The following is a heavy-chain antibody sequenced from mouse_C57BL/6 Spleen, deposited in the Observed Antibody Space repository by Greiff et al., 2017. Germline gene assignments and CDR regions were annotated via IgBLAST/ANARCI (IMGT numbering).Heavy chain of an antibody. J-gene: IGHJ3*01. Sequence: EVQGVESGGGLVKPGGSLKLSCAASGFTFSDYGMHWVRQAPEQGLEWVAYISSGSSTIDYADTVKGRFTISRDNTKNTLFLQVTSLRSEDTAMYYWARDYDYDLAWFAYWGQGTLVTVSA. V-gene: IGHV5-17*01. D-gene: IGHD2-4*01. CDR1: GFTFSDYG. CDR2: ISSGSSTI. CDR3: ARDYDYDLAWFAY.